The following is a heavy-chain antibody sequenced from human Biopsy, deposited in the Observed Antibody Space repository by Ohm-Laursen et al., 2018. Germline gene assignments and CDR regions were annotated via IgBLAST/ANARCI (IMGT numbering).Heavy chain of an antibody. CDR1: GYTFTAYF. V-gene: IGHV1-2*02. CDR2: INPNNGAT. D-gene: IGHD4-17*01. J-gene: IGHJ4*02. CDR3: ARDYGDSPDY. Sequence: ASVKVSCKASGYTFTAYFIHWVRQAPGQGLEWLGWINPNNGATYYTRTFQGRVTLTRDTSISTAYMDLTRLRSDDTAVYYCARDYGDSPDYWGQGTLVTVSS.